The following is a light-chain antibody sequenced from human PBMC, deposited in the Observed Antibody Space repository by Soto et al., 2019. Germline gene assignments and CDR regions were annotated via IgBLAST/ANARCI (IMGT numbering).Light chain of an antibody. CDR1: SSNIGKNS. CDR3: GTWASTLSAFL. J-gene: IGLJ2*01. V-gene: IGLV1-51*01. Sequence: QSVLAQPPSVSAAPGQMVTISCSGSSSNIGKNSVSWYQHFPETAPKLLIHDNNKRPSGIPDRFSASKSGTSATLGITGLQTGDEAASYCGTWASTLSAFLFGAGTKVTVL. CDR2: DNN.